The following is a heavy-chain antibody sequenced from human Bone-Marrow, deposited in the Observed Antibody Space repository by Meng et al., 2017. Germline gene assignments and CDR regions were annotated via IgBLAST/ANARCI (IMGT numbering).Heavy chain of an antibody. CDR2: ISGRGRNT. D-gene: IGHD3-10*01. Sequence: QVQLVESGGGVVQPGRSLRLSCAASGFTFSSYAMHWVRQAPGKGLEWVSAISGRGRNTYYADCVKGRFSISRDNSNNTVYLQMTGLRFDDTAVYFCASGWFGEVGHWGQGTLVTVSS. CDR3: ASGWFGEVGH. J-gene: IGHJ1*01. CDR1: GFTFSSYA. V-gene: IGHV3-30*04.